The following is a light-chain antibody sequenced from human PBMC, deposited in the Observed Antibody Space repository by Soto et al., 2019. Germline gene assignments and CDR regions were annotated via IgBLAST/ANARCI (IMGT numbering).Light chain of an antibody. CDR1: QPFSGNY. J-gene: IGKJ1*01. V-gene: IGKV3-20*01. CDR2: SAS. CDR3: QQYGSSPRT. Sequence: PGDRATLSCRASQPFSGNYLAWYHQKPGQAPRLLIHSASSRATGIPDRFSASGTGTDFTLTISRLEPEDFAVYYCQQYGSSPRTFGQGTKVDIK.